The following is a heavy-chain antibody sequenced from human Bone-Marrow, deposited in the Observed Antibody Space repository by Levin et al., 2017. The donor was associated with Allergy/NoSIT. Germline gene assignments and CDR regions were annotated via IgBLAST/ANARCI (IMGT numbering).Heavy chain of an antibody. CDR3: AKVGYCGGDCYSCCWFDP. Sequence: GGSLRLSCAASGFTFSSYAMSWVRQAPGKGLEWVSAISGSGGSTYYADSVKGRFTISRDNSKNTLYLQMNSLRAEDTAVYYCAKVGYCGGDCYSCCWFDPWGQGTLVTVSS. D-gene: IGHD2-21*02. CDR1: GFTFSSYA. J-gene: IGHJ5*02. V-gene: IGHV3-23*01. CDR2: ISGSGGST.